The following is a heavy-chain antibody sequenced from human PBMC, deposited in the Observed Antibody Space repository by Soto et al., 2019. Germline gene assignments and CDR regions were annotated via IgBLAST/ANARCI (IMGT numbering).Heavy chain of an antibody. CDR1: GFTFSSYG. V-gene: IGHV3-33*01. J-gene: IGHJ4*02. D-gene: IGHD4-17*01. CDR3: ARNYGDYSCYFDY. Sequence: QVQLVESGGGVVQPGRSLRLSCAASGFTFSSYGMHWVRQAPGKGLEWVAVIWYDGSNKYYADSVKGRFTISRDNSKNTLYLQMNSLRAEDTAVYYCARNYGDYSCYFDYWGQGTLVTVSS. CDR2: IWYDGSNK.